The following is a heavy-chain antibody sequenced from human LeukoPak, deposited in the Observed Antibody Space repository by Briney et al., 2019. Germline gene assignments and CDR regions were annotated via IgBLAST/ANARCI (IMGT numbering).Heavy chain of an antibody. CDR3: ARDSKDSSGYYSLFDY. V-gene: IGHV3-53*01. CDR2: IYSAGST. J-gene: IGHJ4*02. Sequence: GGSLRLSCAASGFTVSSNYMTWVRQAPGKGLEWVSIIYSAGSTYYADSVKGRFTISRDNSKNTLFLQMNSLRAEDTAVYYCARDSKDSSGYYSLFDYWGQGTLVTVSS. CDR1: GFTVSSNY. D-gene: IGHD3-22*01.